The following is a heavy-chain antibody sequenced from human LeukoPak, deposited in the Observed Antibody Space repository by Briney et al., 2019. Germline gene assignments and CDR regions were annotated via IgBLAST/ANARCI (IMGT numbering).Heavy chain of an antibody. D-gene: IGHD2-15*01. J-gene: IGHJ4*02. CDR1: GYSLSSGYY. Sequence: SETLSLTCTVSGYSLSSGYYWGWIRPPPGKGLGGIGSIYHSGSTYYNPSLKSRVTISVGMSNNQFSLKLTSVTAADTAVYYCARDSRGGGPDFDYWGQGVLVTVSS. V-gene: IGHV4-38-2*02. CDR2: IYHSGST. CDR3: ARDSRGGGPDFDY.